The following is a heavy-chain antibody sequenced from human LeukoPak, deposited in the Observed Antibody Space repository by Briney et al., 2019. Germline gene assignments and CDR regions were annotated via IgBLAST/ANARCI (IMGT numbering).Heavy chain of an antibody. CDR1: GFTFSSYE. CDR3: ARSYYYGSGSYYPVEYYYYYYYMDV. V-gene: IGHV3-48*03. CDR2: ISNSGSTR. D-gene: IGHD3-10*01. J-gene: IGHJ6*03. Sequence: GGSLRLSCAASGFTFSSYEMNWVRQAPGKGLEWVSYISNSGSTRYYADSVKGRFTISRDNAKNSLYLQMNSLRAEDTALYYCARSYYYGSGSYYPVEYYYYYYYMDVWGKGTTVTVSS.